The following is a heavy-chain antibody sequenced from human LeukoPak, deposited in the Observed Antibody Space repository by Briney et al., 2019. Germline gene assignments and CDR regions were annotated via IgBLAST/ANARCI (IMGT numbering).Heavy chain of an antibody. Sequence: GESLQISCKGSGYSFTNYWIGWVRQLPGKGLEWTGIIYPGDSDTRYSPSFQGQVTISADKSISTAYLQWSSLKASDTAMYYCARARAGLFDYWGQGTLVAVSS. CDR1: GYSFTNYW. CDR3: ARARAGLFDY. J-gene: IGHJ4*02. CDR2: IYPGDSDT. V-gene: IGHV5-51*01. D-gene: IGHD6-13*01.